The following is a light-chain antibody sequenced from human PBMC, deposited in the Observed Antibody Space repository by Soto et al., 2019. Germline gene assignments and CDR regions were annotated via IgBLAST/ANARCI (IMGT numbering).Light chain of an antibody. CDR1: QTIITY. V-gene: IGKV1-39*01. CDR2: GAS. Sequence: DIQMTQSPSSLSASVGDRVTITCRASQTIITYLNWYQQRPGKAPKLLIYGASSLQSGVPSRFSGSGSGTDFTLTISSLQPEDFATYFCQQSDSTPRTFGQGTKVDI. J-gene: IGKJ1*01. CDR3: QQSDSTPRT.